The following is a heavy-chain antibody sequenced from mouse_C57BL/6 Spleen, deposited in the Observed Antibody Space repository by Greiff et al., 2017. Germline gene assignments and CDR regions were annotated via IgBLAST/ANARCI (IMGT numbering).Heavy chain of an antibody. CDR1: GYTFTSYW. J-gene: IGHJ4*01. D-gene: IGHD3-2*02. CDR2: IDPSDSYT. Sequence: QVQLQQSGAELVRPGTSVKLSCKASGYTFTSYWMHWVKQRPGQGLEWIGVIDPSDSYTNYNQKFKGKATLTVDTSSSTAYMQLSSLTSEDSAVYYCADSSGYWGQGTSVTVSS. V-gene: IGHV1-59*01. CDR3: ADSSGY.